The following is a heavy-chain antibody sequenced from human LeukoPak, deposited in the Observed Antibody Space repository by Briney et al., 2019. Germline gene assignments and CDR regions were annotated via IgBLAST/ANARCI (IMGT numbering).Heavy chain of an antibody. V-gene: IGHV3-21*01. CDR2: IDSSGGYM. Sequence: GGSLRLSCEASGFTFNTYSMNWARQAPGKGLEWVSSIDSSGGYMFYADSVKGRFTISRDNAKNSLYLQMNSLRAEDAAVYYCARATIPGDYIFDYWGQGTLVTVSS. CDR1: GFTFNTYS. CDR3: ARATIPGDYIFDY. J-gene: IGHJ4*02. D-gene: IGHD4-17*01.